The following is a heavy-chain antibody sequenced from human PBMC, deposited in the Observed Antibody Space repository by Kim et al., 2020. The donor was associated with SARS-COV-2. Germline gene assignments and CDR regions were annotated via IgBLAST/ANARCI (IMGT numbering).Heavy chain of an antibody. CDR2: IYYSGST. D-gene: IGHD3-10*01. J-gene: IGHJ4*02. CDR3: ARLGLLWFGAFDY. CDR1: GGSISSSSYY. Sequence: SETLSLTCTVSGGSISSSSYYWGWIRQPPGKGLEWIGSIYYSGSTYYNPSLKSRVTISVDTSKNQFSLKLSSVTAADTAVYYCARLGLLWFGAFDYWGQGTLVTVSS. V-gene: IGHV4-39*01.